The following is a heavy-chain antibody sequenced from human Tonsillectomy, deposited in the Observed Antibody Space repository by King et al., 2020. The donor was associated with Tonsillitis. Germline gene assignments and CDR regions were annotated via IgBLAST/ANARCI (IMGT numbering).Heavy chain of an antibody. D-gene: IGHD3-10*01. Sequence: QLVQSGAEVKKPGASVKVSCKASGYTFTRNGISWVRQAPGQGLEWMGWISVYNGNSNYAQKLQGRVTMTTDTSTSTAYMELRSLRSDDTAVYFCARVVWFGELDLTSLDYWGQGTLVTVSS. V-gene: IGHV1-18*01. CDR1: GYTFTRNG. CDR2: ISVYNGNS. CDR3: ARVVWFGELDLTSLDY. J-gene: IGHJ4*02.